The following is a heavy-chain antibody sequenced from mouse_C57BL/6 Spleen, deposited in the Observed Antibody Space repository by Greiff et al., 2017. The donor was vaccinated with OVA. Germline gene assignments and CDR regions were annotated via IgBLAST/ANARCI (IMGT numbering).Heavy chain of an antibody. CDR3: ARRGLLHSPGAMDY. CDR1: GYTFTSYW. V-gene: IGHV1-61*01. CDR2: IYPSDSET. J-gene: IGHJ4*01. Sequence: VQLQQPGAELVRPGSSVKLSCKASGYTFTSYWMDWVKQRPGQGLEWIGNIYPSDSETHYNQKFKDKATLTVDKSSSTAYMQLSSLTSEDSAVYYWARRGLLHSPGAMDYWGQGTSVTVSS. D-gene: IGHD2-3*01.